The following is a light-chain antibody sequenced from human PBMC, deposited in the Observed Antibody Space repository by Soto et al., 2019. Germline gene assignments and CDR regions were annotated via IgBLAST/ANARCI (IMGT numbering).Light chain of an antibody. CDR1: QSINIK. V-gene: IGKV3-15*01. CDR3: QQYQNWPTIT. J-gene: IGKJ5*01. Sequence: EILMTQSPATRSVSLGERVTLSCRASQSINIKLAWYQQTPGQSPRLLISGASTRATDVPARFSGSGSGTYFTLTITSMQSEDFAVYYCQQYQNWPTITFGQGTRLEIK. CDR2: GAS.